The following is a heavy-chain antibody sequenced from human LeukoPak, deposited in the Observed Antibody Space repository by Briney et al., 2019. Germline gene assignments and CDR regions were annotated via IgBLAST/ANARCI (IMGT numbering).Heavy chain of an antibody. CDR1: GFTFSSYE. CDR3: SRVGTSGWPNYFDS. J-gene: IGHJ4*02. V-gene: IGHV3-13*04. CDR2: IGSAGDT. D-gene: IGHD6-19*01. Sequence: PGGSLRLYCAASGFTFSSYEMDWVGHAKGKGVEWVYVIGSAGDTYYAGSVKGRFTISRENAKNSLYLQMNSLQAGDTAVYYCSRVGTSGWPNYFDSWGQGTLVTVSS.